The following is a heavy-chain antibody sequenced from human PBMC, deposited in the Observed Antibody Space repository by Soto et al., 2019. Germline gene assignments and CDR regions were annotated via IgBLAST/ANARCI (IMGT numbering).Heavy chain of an antibody. D-gene: IGHD3-10*01. V-gene: IGHV1-8*01. CDR2: MNPNSGNT. J-gene: IGHJ6*02. CDR1: GYTFTSYD. Sequence: AASVKVSCKASGYTFTSYDINWVRQATGQGLEWMGWMNPNSGNTGYAQKFQGRVTMTRNTSISTAYMELSSLRSEDTAVYYCARYYGSGSYYYYYYYYGMDVWGQGTTVTVSS. CDR3: ARYYGSGSYYYYYYYYGMDV.